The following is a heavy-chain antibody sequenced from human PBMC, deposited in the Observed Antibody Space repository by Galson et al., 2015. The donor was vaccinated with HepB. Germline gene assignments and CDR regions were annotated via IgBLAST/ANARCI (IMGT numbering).Heavy chain of an antibody. Sequence: SLRLSCAASGSTFSNYAMSWVRQAPGKGLEWVSGINNSGDSTYYTDSVKGRFTISRDNSKNTLYLQMNSLRVEDTAVYFCARGGATGTNGHGMDVWGQGTTATVSS. CDR1: GSTFSNYA. CDR2: INNSGDST. V-gene: IGHV3-23*01. CDR3: ARGGATGTNGHGMDV. J-gene: IGHJ6*02. D-gene: IGHD1-7*01.